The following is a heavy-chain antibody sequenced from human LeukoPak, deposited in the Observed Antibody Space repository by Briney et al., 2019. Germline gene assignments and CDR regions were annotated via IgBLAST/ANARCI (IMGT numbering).Heavy chain of an antibody. Sequence: GGSLRLSCAASGFTFSDYSMNWIRQAPGKGLEWVSSIRSGSSYRYYADSVEGRFTISRDNAENSLFLQMNSLGAEDTAVYYCARSGFTAEWGFNDAFDIWGQGTMVTVSS. V-gene: IGHV3-21*01. CDR2: IRSGSSYR. D-gene: IGHD1-26*01. CDR3: ARSGFTAEWGFNDAFDI. CDR1: GFTFSDYS. J-gene: IGHJ3*02.